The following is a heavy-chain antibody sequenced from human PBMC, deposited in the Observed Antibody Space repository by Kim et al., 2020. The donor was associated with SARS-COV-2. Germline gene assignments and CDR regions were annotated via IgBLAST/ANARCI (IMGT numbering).Heavy chain of an antibody. D-gene: IGHD6-13*01. CDR3: ARGLRQLREIDWFDP. CDR1: GYTFTSYG. V-gene: IGHV1-18*04. Sequence: ASVKVSCKASGYTFTSYGISWVRQAPGQGLEWMGWISAYNGNTNYAQKLQGRVTMTTDTSTSTAYMELRSLRSDDTAVYYCARGLRQLREIDWFDPWGQGTLVTVSS. J-gene: IGHJ5*02. CDR2: ISAYNGNT.